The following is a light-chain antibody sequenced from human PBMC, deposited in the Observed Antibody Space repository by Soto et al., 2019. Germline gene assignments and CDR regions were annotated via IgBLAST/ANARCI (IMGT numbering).Light chain of an antibody. V-gene: IGLV1-51*02. CDR1: TSNIGNNY. Sequence: QSVLTQPPTVSAAPGQKVTTSCSGSTSNIGNNYVSWFQQLPGTAPKLLIYENDKRPSGIPDRFSGSTSGTSATLGITGLQTGDEADYYCGTWHTSLSGYVFATGTKVTV. CDR2: END. CDR3: GTWHTSLSGYV. J-gene: IGLJ1*01.